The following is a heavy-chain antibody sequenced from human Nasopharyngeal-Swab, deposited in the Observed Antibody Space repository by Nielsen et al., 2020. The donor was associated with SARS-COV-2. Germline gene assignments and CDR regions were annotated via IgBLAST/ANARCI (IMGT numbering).Heavy chain of an antibody. CDR1: GFTFSSYA. J-gene: IGHJ4*02. CDR2: ISGSGGST. CDR3: AKGGRQWLVLKDYFDY. D-gene: IGHD6-19*01. V-gene: IGHV3-23*01. Sequence: GESLKISCAASGFTFSSYAMRWVRQAPGKGLEWVSAISGSGGSTYYADSVKGRFTISRDNSKNTLYLQMNSLRAEDTAVYYCAKGGRQWLVLKDYFDYWGQGTLVTVSS.